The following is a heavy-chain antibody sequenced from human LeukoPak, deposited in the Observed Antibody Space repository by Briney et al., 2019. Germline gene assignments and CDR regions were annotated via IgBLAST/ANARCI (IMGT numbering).Heavy chain of an antibody. CDR3: ARKAYDFWSGYDYGMDV. D-gene: IGHD3-3*01. J-gene: IGHJ6*02. V-gene: IGHV3-48*03. CDR1: GFTFSSYE. Sequence: GGSLRLSCAASGFTFSSYEMNWVRQAPGKGLEWVSYISSSGSTIYYADSVKGRFTISRDNAKNSLYLQMNSLRAEDTVVYYCARKAYDFWSGYDYGMDVWGQGTTVTVSS. CDR2: ISSSGSTI.